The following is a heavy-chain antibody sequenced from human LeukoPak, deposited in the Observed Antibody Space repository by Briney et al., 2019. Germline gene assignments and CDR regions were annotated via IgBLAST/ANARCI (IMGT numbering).Heavy chain of an antibody. D-gene: IGHD6-6*01. CDR3: ASSPLYSTSSYMDV. CDR1: GFTFSSYA. CDR2: ISYDGSNK. Sequence: GGSLRLSCTASGFTFSSYAMHWVRQAPGKGLEWVAVISYDGSNKYYADSVKGRFTISRDNSKNTLYLQMNSLRAEDTAVYYCASSPLYSTSSYMDVWGKGTTVTVSS. J-gene: IGHJ6*03. V-gene: IGHV3-30*04.